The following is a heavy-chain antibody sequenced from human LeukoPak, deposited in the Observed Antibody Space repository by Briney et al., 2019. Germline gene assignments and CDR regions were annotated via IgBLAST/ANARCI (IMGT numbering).Heavy chain of an antibody. CDR3: TTTYYDSSGSDY. CDR2: IKSKTDGGTT. D-gene: IGHD3-22*01. CDR1: GFTFSNAW. Sequence: GGSPRLSCAASGFTFSNAWMSWVRQAPGKGLEWVGRIKSKTDGGTTDYAAPVKGRFTISRDDSKNTLYLQMSSLKTEDTAVYYCTTTYYDSSGSDYWGQGTLVTVSS. J-gene: IGHJ4*02. V-gene: IGHV3-15*01.